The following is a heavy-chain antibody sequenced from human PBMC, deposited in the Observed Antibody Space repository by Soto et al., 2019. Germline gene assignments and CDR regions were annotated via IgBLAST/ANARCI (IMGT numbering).Heavy chain of an antibody. CDR3: AKLTANPDD. CDR2: ITNSGSST. Sequence: EVQLSESGGGLIQPGGSLRLYCAASGLTFSRHGMSWVRQAPGKGLEWVSSITNSGSSTYYADSVKGRFTISRDNSKNTRDLQIINLRAEDTSIYYCAKLTANPDDWAQGPLITVSS. CDR1: GLTFSRHG. V-gene: IGHV3-23*01. J-gene: IGHJ4*02.